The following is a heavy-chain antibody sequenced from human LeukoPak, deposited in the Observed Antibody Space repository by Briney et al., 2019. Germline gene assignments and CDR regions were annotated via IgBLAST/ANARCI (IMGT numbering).Heavy chain of an antibody. V-gene: IGHV3-74*01. D-gene: IGHD1-26*01. Sequence: PGGSLRLSCAASGFTFSSYWMHWVRQAPGKGLVWVTCINSDGSSTSYADSVKGRFTISRDNAKNTLYLQMNSLRAEDTAVYYCARARNGIVGANDAFDIWGQGTMVTVSS. CDR1: GFTFSSYW. CDR2: INSDGSST. J-gene: IGHJ3*02. CDR3: ARARNGIVGANDAFDI.